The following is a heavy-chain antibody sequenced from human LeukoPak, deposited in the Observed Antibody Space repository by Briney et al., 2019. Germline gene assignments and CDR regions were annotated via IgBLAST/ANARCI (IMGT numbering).Heavy chain of an antibody. Sequence: SETLSLTCTVSGGSISSSSYYWGWIRQPPGKGLEWIGSIYYSGSSHYTPSLKSRVTMSVDTSKDQFSLKLSSVTAADTAVYYCARSSGYCSGGSCYSGGVYYFDYWGQGTLVTVSS. V-gene: IGHV4-39*01. D-gene: IGHD2-15*01. J-gene: IGHJ4*02. CDR2: IYYSGSS. CDR3: ARSSGYCSGGSCYSGGVYYFDY. CDR1: GGSISSSSYY.